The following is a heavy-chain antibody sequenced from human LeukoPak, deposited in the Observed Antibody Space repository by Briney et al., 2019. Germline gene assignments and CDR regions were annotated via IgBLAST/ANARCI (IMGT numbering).Heavy chain of an antibody. CDR2: GHHSGST. CDR1: GYSIRSGYY. CDR3: ASGSPAADY. V-gene: IGHV4-38-2*02. J-gene: IGHJ4*02. D-gene: IGHD6-25*01. Sequence: PSETLSLTCTVSGYSIRSGYYWGWIRQPPGQGLAWIGSGHHSGSTHYKSSLKSRVTLSLDRSTNQFSLKLRSVTAADTAVYYCASGSPAADYWGQGTLVTVSS.